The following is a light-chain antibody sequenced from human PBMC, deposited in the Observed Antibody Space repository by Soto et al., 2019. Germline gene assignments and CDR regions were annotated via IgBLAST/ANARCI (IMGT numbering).Light chain of an antibody. Sequence: QPVLTQPASVSGSPGQSITISCTGTSSDVGSYNLVSWYQQHPGKAPKLMIYEVSKRPSGVSNRFSGSKSGKTASLTISGLQAEDEADYYCCSYAGSSTVVFGGGTQLTVL. J-gene: IGLJ2*01. V-gene: IGLV2-23*02. CDR1: SSDVGSYNL. CDR2: EVS. CDR3: CSYAGSSTVV.